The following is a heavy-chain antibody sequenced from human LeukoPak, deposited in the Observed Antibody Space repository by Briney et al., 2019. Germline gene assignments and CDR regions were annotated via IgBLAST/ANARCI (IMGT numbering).Heavy chain of an antibody. CDR1: GYTFINYY. CDR3: ARSHLWSSSLDY. CDR2: INRSGNVT. J-gene: IGHJ4*02. D-gene: IGHD5-18*01. V-gene: IGHV1-46*01. Sequence: ASVKVSCKASGYTFINYYMHWVRQAPGQGLEWMGIINRSGNVTNYAQKFQGRVTMTRDMSTNTVYMDLSSLGSEDTAIYYCARSHLWSSSLDYWGQGALVTVSS.